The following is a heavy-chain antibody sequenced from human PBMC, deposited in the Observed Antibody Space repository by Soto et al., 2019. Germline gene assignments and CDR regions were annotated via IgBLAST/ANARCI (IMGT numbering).Heavy chain of an antibody. CDR3: ARGPRVSSTGTGAH. CDR1: GFTFSAYW. CDR2: ITDDGSTA. Sequence: GGSLRLSCAVSGFTFSAYWMHWVRQVPGKGLTWVPRITDDGSTATYADSVQGRFIISRDNAKNSLYLEMNTLRADASGLYYCARGPRVSSTGTGAHWGRGTLVTVSS. J-gene: IGHJ4*02. D-gene: IGHD1-1*01. V-gene: IGHV3-74*01.